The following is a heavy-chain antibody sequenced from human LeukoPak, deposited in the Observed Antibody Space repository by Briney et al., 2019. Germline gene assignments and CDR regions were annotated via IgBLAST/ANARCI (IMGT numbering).Heavy chain of an antibody. Sequence: PGGSLRLSCAAPGFTFSSYAMSWVRQAPGKGLEWVSAISGSGGSTYYADSEKGRFTISRDNSKNTLYLQMNSLRAEDTAVYYCAKDPLSGSSSSSMMGYWGQGTLVTVSS. D-gene: IGHD6-6*01. V-gene: IGHV3-23*01. CDR1: GFTFSSYA. J-gene: IGHJ4*02. CDR2: ISGSGGST. CDR3: AKDPLSGSSSSSMMGY.